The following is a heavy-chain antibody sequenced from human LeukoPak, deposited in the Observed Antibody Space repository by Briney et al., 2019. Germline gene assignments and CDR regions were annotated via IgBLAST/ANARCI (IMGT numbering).Heavy chain of an antibody. J-gene: IGHJ3*02. D-gene: IGHD2-15*01. CDR2: IYYSGST. Sequence: PSETLSLTCTVSGGSISSYYWSWIRQPPGKGLEWIGYIYYSGSTNYNPSLKSRVTISVDTSKNQFSLKLSSVTAADTAVYYCARGVVADAFDIWGQGTVVTVSS. V-gene: IGHV4-59*01. CDR1: GGSISSYY. CDR3: ARGVVADAFDI.